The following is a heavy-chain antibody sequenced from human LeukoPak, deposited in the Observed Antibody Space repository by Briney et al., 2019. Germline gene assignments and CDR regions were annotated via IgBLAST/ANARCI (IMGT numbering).Heavy chain of an antibody. CDR2: IYYSGST. D-gene: IGHD2-2*01. CDR3: ARPLFFDCSSTSCYWPYYYMDV. Sequence: SETLSLTCTVSGGSISSYYWSWIRQPPGKGLEWIGYIYYSGSTNYNPSLKSRVTISVDTSKNQFSLKLSSVTAADTAVYYCARPLFFDCSSTSCYWPYYYMDVWGKGTTVTVSS. V-gene: IGHV4-59*01. CDR1: GGSISSYY. J-gene: IGHJ6*03.